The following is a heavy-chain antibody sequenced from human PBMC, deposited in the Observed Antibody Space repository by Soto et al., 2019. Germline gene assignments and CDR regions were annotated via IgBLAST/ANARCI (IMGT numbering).Heavy chain of an antibody. V-gene: IGHV6-1*01. D-gene: IGHD1-26*01. Sequence: SQTLSLTCAISGDSVSSTSAAWNWIRQSPSRGLEWLGRTFYRSKWYYDYAVSVKSRITINPDTSKNQFSLQLNSVAPEDTAVYYCSRRLKLGADYYGMDVWGQGTTVTVS. CDR3: SRRLKLGADYYGMDV. CDR2: TFYRSKWYY. J-gene: IGHJ6*02. CDR1: GDSVSSTSAA.